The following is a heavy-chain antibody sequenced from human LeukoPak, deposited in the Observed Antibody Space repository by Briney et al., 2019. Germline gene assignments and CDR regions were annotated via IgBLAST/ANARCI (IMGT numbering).Heavy chain of an antibody. V-gene: IGHV3-74*01. CDR2: INSDGSST. CDR3: ASDGYNGWGLVY. J-gene: IGHJ4*02. Sequence: PVGSLRLSCAASGFTFSSSWMHWVRQAPGKGLVWVSRINSDGSSTNYADSVKGRFTISRDNAKNTLYLQMNSLRAEDTAVYYCASDGYNGWGLVYWGQGTLVTVSS. D-gene: IGHD5-24*01. CDR1: GFTFSSSW.